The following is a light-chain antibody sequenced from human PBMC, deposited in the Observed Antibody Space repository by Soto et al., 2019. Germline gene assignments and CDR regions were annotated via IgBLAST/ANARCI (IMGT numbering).Light chain of an antibody. J-gene: IGKJ4*01. Sequence: DIQVTQSPSSVSGSIGDRVTITCRASQASGSWLGWYQQKPGKAPKVLMYAQSRLQSGVTTRLSGSESETDVTHTISNLQLEDFATENCQQARSFPPFGAFGGGTKVEMK. V-gene: IGKV1-12*01. CDR1: QASGSW. CDR2: AQS. CDR3: QQARSFPPFGA.